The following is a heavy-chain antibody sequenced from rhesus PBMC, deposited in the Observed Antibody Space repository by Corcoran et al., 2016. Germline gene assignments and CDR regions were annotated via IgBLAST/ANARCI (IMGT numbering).Heavy chain of an antibody. V-gene: IGHV4-122*02. CDR3: AREHFEDDYCYYYTFLDY. Sequence: QVQLQESGPGLVKPSETLSLTCAVSGGSISSSYYYWSWIRKAPGKGLGWIGYITYSGSNSYNPSLKSRVTISRDTSKNQFSLKLRSVTSADTAVYYCAREHFEDDYCYYYTFLDYWGQGVLVTVSS. D-gene: IGHD3-9*01. J-gene: IGHJ4*01. CDR1: GGSISSSYYY. CDR2: ITYSGSN.